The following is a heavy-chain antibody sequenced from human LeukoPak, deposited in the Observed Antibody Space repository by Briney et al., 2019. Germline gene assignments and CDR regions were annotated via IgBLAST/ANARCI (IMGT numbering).Heavy chain of an antibody. D-gene: IGHD2-21*01. V-gene: IGHV3-7*01. Sequence: PGGSLRLSCAASGFTFSSYWMSWVRQAPGKGLEWVANIKQDGSEKYYVDSVQGRFTISRDNAKNSLYLQMNSLRAEDTAVYYCARGQRFLRLPPDYWGQGTLVTVSS. J-gene: IGHJ4*02. CDR3: ARGQRFLRLPPDY. CDR1: GFTFSSYW. CDR2: IKQDGSEK.